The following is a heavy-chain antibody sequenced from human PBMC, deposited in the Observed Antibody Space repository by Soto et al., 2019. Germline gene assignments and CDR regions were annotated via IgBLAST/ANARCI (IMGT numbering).Heavy chain of an antibody. J-gene: IGHJ4*02. CDR3: AKMVTWDSSGYYLGGFDC. CDR2: ISWNSGKI. CDR1: GFTFEDYA. Sequence: EMHLVESGGGLVQPGRSLTISCAASGFTFEDYAMHWVRQAPGKGLAWVSGISWNSGKIIYADSVKGRFTISRDNAKNSLYLQMNSLRPEDTALYYCAKMVTWDSSGYYLGGFDCWGQGTLVTVSS. V-gene: IGHV3-9*01. D-gene: IGHD3-22*01.